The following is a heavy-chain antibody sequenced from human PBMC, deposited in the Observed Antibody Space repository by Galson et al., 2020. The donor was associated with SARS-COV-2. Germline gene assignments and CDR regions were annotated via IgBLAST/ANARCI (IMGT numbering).Heavy chain of an antibody. D-gene: IGHD4-17*01. Sequence: GASVKVSCKTSGYTLAGFYMHWVRQAPGQGLEWMGWINPNNGGTNYAQNFQGRVTMTTDTSLTTTYMELSSLRSDDTAMYYCARGGTTDFGDRFFDSWGQGTLVTVSS. V-gene: IGHV1-2*02. CDR1: GYTLAGFY. CDR2: INPNNGGT. CDR3: ARGGTTDFGDRFFDS. J-gene: IGHJ4*02.